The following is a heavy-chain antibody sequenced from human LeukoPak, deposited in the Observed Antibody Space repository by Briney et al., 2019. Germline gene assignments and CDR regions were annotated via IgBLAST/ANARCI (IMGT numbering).Heavy chain of an antibody. CDR1: GFTFSSYS. CDR3: ARGQTTLHKGTGFDP. Sequence: PGGSLKLSCAASGFTFSSYSMNWVRQAPGKGLEWVSYISSSSSTIYYADSVKGRFTISRDNAKNSLYLQMNSLRAEDTAVYYCARGQTTLHKGTGFDPWGQGTLVTVSS. V-gene: IGHV3-48*01. J-gene: IGHJ5*02. D-gene: IGHD1-7*01. CDR2: ISSSSSTI.